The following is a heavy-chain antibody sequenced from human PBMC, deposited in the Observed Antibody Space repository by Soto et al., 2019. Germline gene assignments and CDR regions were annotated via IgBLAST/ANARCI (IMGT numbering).Heavy chain of an antibody. CDR1: GGSFSGYQ. V-gene: IGHV4-34*01. Sequence: QVQLQQWGAGLLKPSETLSLTCAVYGGSFSGYQWTWIRQTPGKGLEWSGEINDSGNINYNPSLKSRVSMLVDTAKKQISLRLSSVTAGDTAVYYCARGLILWFGELTRRGGYYYYMDVWGKGKGVTVSS. D-gene: IGHD3-10*01. J-gene: IGHJ6*03. CDR3: ARGLILWFGELTRRGGYYYYMDV. CDR2: INDSGNI.